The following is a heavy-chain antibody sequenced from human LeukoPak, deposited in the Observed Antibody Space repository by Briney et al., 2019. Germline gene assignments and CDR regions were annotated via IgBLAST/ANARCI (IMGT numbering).Heavy chain of an antibody. D-gene: IGHD4-17*01. J-gene: IGHJ4*02. V-gene: IGHV6-1*01. CDR3: AKDWDDYGDY. CDR1: GDSVSSNSAA. CDR2: TWYMSKWKT. Sequence: SQTLSLTCAISGDSVSSNSAAWNWIRQSPSRGLEWLGRTWYMSKWKTEYAVSVESRIAINPDTSKNQFSLQLSSVTPEDTAVYYCAKDWDDYGDYWGQGTLVTVSS.